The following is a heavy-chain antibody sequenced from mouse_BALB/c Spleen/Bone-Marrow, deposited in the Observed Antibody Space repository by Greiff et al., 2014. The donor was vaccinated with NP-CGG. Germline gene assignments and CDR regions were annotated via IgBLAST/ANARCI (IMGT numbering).Heavy chain of an antibody. CDR2: IWAGGST. CDR3: ARVTSSAVGAMDY. D-gene: IGHD3-2*02. J-gene: IGHJ4*01. V-gene: IGHV2-9*02. Sequence: VKLMESGPGLVAPSQSLSITCTVSGFSLTNYGVHWVRQPPGKGLEWLGVIWAGGSTYYNSALMSRLSISKDNSKSQVFLKMISLQTDDTAMYYCARVTSSAVGAMDYWGQGTSVTVSS. CDR1: GFSLTNYG.